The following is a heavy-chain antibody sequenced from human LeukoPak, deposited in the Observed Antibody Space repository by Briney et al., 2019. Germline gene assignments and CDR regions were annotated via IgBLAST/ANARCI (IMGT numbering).Heavy chain of an antibody. V-gene: IGHV4-59*02. J-gene: IGHJ4*02. D-gene: IGHD2-15*01. CDR3: ARIHRYCSGGACYVLDN. CDR2: VYYSGST. CDR1: GGSVSGYY. Sequence: SETLSLTCVVSGGSVSGYYWGWIRQPPGRGLEWIGYVYYSGSTNYNPSLKSRITISVDTSRNQFSLQLSSVTAADTAVYYCARIHRYCSGGACYVLDNWGQGTLVAVSS.